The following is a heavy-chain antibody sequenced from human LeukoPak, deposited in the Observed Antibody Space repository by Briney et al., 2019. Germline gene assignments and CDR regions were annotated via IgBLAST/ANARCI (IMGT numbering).Heavy chain of an antibody. CDR2: ISSSSSYI. D-gene: IGHD2-15*01. V-gene: IGHV3-21*01. CDR3: ARDPYCSGGSCYEDYFDY. J-gene: IGHJ4*02. CDR1: GFTFSSYS. Sequence: GGSLRPSCAASGFTFSSYSMNWVRQAPGKGLEWVSSISSSSSYIYYADSVKGRFTISRDNAKNSLYLQMNSLRAEDTAVYYCARDPYCSGGSCYEDYFDYWGQGTLVTVSS.